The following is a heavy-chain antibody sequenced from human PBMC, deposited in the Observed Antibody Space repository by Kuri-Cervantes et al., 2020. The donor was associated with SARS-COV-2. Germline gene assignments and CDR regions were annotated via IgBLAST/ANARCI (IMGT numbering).Heavy chain of an antibody. D-gene: IGHD6-19*01. J-gene: IGHJ5*02. V-gene: IGHV4-59*08. Sequence: SETLSLTCTVSGGSISSYYWSWIRQPAGKGLEWIGYIYYSGSTNYNPSLKSRVTISVDTSKNQFSLKLSSVTAADTAVYYCARHGSSSSGRNFNWFDPWGQGTLVTVSS. CDR2: IYYSGST. CDR1: GGSISSYY. CDR3: ARHGSSSSGRNFNWFDP.